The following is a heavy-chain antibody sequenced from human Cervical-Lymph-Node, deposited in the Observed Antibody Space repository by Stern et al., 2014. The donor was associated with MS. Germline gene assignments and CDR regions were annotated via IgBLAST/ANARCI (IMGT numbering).Heavy chain of an antibody. CDR3: VRLVSICGASSCYGWFDP. D-gene: IGHD2-2*01. CDR2: IYSSDAA. J-gene: IGHJ5*02. CDR1: GDSVSNGRYY. Sequence: QVQLQESGPGLVKPSETLSLTCTVSGDSVSNGRYYWTWLRQPPGKGLEWIAYIYSSDAATSNSSLKSRVTMSVDTSKNQFSLRLSSVSAADTAVYYCVRLVSICGASSCYGWFDPWGQGTLVTVSS. V-gene: IGHV4-61*01.